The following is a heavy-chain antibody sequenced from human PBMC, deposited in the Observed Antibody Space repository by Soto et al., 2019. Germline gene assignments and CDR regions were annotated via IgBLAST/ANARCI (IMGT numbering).Heavy chain of an antibody. CDR3: ARDSGWFDP. V-gene: IGHV4-4*07. CDR2: IYSSGSA. J-gene: IGHJ5*02. CDR1: GASISPYY. Sequence: SDTLSLACPVSGASISPYYWSWIRQPAGKGRELIGRIYSSGSANYNPSLKSRVTMSVDTSNNQFALTLNSVTAADTAVYFCARDSGWFDPWGQGTLVTVS. D-gene: IGHD7-27*01.